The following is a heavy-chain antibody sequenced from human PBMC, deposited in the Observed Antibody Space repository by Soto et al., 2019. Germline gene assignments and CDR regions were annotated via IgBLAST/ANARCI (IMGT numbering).Heavy chain of an antibody. V-gene: IGHV1-69*13. J-gene: IGHJ6*02. D-gene: IGHD6-13*01. CDR3: ACCIAAAGTDCMDV. CDR1: GGTFSSYA. CDR2: IIPIFGTA. Sequence: SVNVSCKASGGTFSSYAISWVRQAPGQGLEWMGGIIPIFGTANYAQKFQGRVTITADESTSTAYMELSSLRSEDTAVYYCACCIAAAGTDCMDVWGQGTTVTVSS.